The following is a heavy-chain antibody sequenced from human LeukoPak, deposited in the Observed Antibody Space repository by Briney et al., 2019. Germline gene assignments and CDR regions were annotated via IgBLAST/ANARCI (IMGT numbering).Heavy chain of an antibody. J-gene: IGHJ6*02. CDR3: ARDLRFLEWALDYGMDV. V-gene: IGHV1-18*01. Sequence: ASVTVSCKASGYTFTSYGISWVRQAPGQGLESMGWISAYNGNTNYAQKLQGRVTMTTDTSTSTAYMELRSLRSDDTAVYYCARDLRFLEWALDYGMDVWGQGTTVTVSS. CDR2: ISAYNGNT. CDR1: GYTFTSYG. D-gene: IGHD3-3*01.